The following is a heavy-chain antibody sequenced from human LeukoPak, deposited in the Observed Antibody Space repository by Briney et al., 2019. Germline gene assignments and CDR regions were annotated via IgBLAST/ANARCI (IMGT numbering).Heavy chain of an antibody. CDR1: GGSISSYY. V-gene: IGHV4-4*07. CDR3: ARGNTARSTVTTSNRDYYFDY. J-gene: IGHJ4*02. D-gene: IGHD4-4*01. CDR2: IYTSGST. Sequence: PSETLSLTCTVSGGSISSYYWSWIRQPAGKGLEWIGRIYTSGSTNYNPSLKSRVTISVDTSKNQFSLKLSSVTAADTAVYYCARGNTARSTVTTSNRDYYFDYWGQGTLVTVSS.